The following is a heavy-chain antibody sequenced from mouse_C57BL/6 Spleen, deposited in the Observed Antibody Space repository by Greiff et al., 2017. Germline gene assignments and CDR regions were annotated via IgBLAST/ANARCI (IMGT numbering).Heavy chain of an antibody. Sequence: VQLQQPGAELVKPGASVKLSCKASGYTFTSYWMHWVKQRPGQGLEWIGMIHPNSGSTNYNEKFKSKATLTVDKSSSTAYMPLSSLTSEDSAVYYCAKDAYYSNDYAMDYWGQGTSVTVSS. CDR1: GYTFTSYW. J-gene: IGHJ4*01. CDR2: IHPNSGST. CDR3: AKDAYYSNDYAMDY. D-gene: IGHD2-5*01. V-gene: IGHV1-64*01.